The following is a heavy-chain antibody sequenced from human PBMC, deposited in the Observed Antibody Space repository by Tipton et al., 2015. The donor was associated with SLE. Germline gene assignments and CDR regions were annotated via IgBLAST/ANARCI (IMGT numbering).Heavy chain of an antibody. J-gene: IGHJ4*02. Sequence: LRLSCTVSGGSISRYSWSWIRQPPGKGLEWIGEIYHSGSTNYNPSLKRRVTISLDTSKNQFSLKVTSVTAADTAVYYCARSHHDILEVDYWGQGTLVTVSS. D-gene: IGHD3-9*01. CDR2: IYHSGST. CDR1: GGSISRYS. V-gene: IGHV4-59*12. CDR3: ARSHHDILEVDY.